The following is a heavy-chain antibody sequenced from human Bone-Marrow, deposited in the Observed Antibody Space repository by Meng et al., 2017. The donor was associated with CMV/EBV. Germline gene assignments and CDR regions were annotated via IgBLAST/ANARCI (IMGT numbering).Heavy chain of an antibody. CDR2: IRYDGSNK. Sequence: GGSLRLSCAASGFTFSSYGMHWVRQAPGKGLEWVAFIRYDGSNKYYADSVKGRFTISRDNSKNTLYLQMNSLRAEDTAVYYCARVGSSRGYYFDYWGQGTLVTVS. V-gene: IGHV3-30*02. D-gene: IGHD1-26*01. CDR3: ARVGSSRGYYFDY. J-gene: IGHJ4*02. CDR1: GFTFSSYG.